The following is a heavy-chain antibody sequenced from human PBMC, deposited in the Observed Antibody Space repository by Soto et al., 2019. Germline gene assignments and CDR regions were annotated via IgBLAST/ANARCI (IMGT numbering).Heavy chain of an antibody. CDR2: IYTSGTT. CDR3: ASILNSVMIGPYRYPRPAFEY. Sequence: PSVTQCLIYTVAEGTSINHGWSWVSQTAGKGLEWIGRIYTSGTTNYTPFLMSRVTISADTSKYQFSLKLTSVTAADTAVYYCASILNSVMIGPYRYPRPAFEYRGQGALVTGSS. V-gene: IGHV4-4*07. D-gene: IGHD3-22*01. CDR1: EGTSINHG. J-gene: IGHJ4*02.